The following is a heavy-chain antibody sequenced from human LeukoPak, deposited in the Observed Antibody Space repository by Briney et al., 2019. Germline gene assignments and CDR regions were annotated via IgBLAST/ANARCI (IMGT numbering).Heavy chain of an antibody. J-gene: IGHJ4*02. D-gene: IGHD2-21*01. CDR1: GGSFSDYY. Sequence: SETLSLTCAVYGGSFSDYYWSWIRQPPEKGLEWIGEINHSGTTNYNPSLKSRVTISVDTSNNQFSLKLSSVTAADTAVYYCVRGCGGYPDYWGQGTLVTVSS. CDR3: VRGCGGYPDY. CDR2: INHSGTT. V-gene: IGHV4-34*01.